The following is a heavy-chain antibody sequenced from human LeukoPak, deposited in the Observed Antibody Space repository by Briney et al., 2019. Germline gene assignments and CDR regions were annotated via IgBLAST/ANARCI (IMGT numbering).Heavy chain of an antibody. V-gene: IGHV4-34*01. Sequence: SETLSLTCAVYGESFDGFYWNWIRQSPGKGLEWLGEVNYIGRSNYNPALESRIAISADASKRNFSLKLTSVTAADTAVYYCAIRLPTSRLATATTWFDPWGQGTLVSVSS. CDR2: VNYIGRS. CDR1: GESFDGFY. D-gene: IGHD6-13*01. CDR3: AIRLPTSRLATATTWFDP. J-gene: IGHJ5*02.